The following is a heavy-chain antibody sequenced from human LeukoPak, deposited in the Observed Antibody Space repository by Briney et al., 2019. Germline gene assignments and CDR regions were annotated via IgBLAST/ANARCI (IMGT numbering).Heavy chain of an antibody. Sequence: QSSGTLSLTCTVSGGSISSSSYYWGWIRQPPGKGLEWIGSMYHSGSTYYNPSLKSRVTTSVDTSKNQFSLKLSSVTAADTAVYYCARHSGYDYVLGYWGQGTLVTVSS. V-gene: IGHV4-39*01. CDR1: GGSISSSSYY. D-gene: IGHD5-12*01. CDR3: ARHSGYDYVLGY. CDR2: MYHSGST. J-gene: IGHJ4*02.